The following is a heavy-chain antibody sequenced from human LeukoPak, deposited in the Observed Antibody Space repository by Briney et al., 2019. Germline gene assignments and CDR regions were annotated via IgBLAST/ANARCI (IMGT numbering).Heavy chain of an antibody. CDR3: ATISAQTFDT. J-gene: IGHJ3*02. Sequence: GGSLRLSCVGSGFTFRSHWVNWVRQSPGKGLEWVANIKPDGIDKYYVDSARGRLTVSRDNAKNSAFLQMTSLRAEDTAIYYCATISAQTFDTWGQGTLVSVSS. D-gene: IGHD5-24*01. CDR2: IKPDGIDK. CDR1: GFTFRSHW. V-gene: IGHV3-7*01.